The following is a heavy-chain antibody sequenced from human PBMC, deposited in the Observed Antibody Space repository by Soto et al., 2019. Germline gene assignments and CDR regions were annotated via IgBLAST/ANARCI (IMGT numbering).Heavy chain of an antibody. V-gene: IGHV5-10-1*01. J-gene: IGHJ3*01. CDR3: ARRDNQDALDV. D-gene: IGHD2-15*01. CDR1: GYSFTSYW. CDR2: IDPSDSYN. Sequence: GESLKISCKGSGYSFTSYWISWVRQMPGKGLEWMGRIDPSDSYNNHSPSFQGHVTMSADKSITTAYLQWSSLKASDTAMYYCARRDNQDALDVWGQGAMVTVSS.